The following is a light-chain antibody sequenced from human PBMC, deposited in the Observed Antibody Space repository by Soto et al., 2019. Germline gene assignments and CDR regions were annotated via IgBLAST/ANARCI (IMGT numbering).Light chain of an antibody. V-gene: IGLV2-23*02. CDR3: CSYAGSTTQTYV. CDR2: EVS. Sequence: QSALTQPASVSGSPGQSITISCTGTHSDVGSYNLVSWYQQHPGKAPKVIIYEVSERPSGVSDRFSGSKSGNTASLMISGLQAEAEADYYCCSYAGSTTQTYVFGSGTKLTVL. J-gene: IGLJ1*01. CDR1: HSDVGSYNL.